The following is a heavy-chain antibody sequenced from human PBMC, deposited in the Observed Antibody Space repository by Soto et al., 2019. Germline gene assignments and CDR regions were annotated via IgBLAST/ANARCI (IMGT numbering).Heavy chain of an antibody. CDR3: AKLIVSSWGADDAFDI. CDR1: GFTFSSYG. CDR2: ISYDGSNK. J-gene: IGHJ3*02. V-gene: IGHV3-30*18. Sequence: QVQLVESGGGVVQPGRSLRLSCAASGFTFSSYGMHWVRQAPGKGLEWVAVISYDGSNKYYADSVKGRFTISRDNSKNTLYLPMNSLRAEDTAVYYCAKLIVSSWGADDAFDIWGQGTMVTVSS. D-gene: IGHD6-13*01.